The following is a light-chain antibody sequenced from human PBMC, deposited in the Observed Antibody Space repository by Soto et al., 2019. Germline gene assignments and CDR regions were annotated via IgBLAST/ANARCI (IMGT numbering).Light chain of an antibody. V-gene: IGLV2-14*01. J-gene: IGLJ3*02. CDR1: SSDVGGYNY. CDR2: DVS. Sequence: QSALTQPASVSGSPGQAITISCTGTSSDVGGYNYVSWYQQHPGKAPKLMIYDVSNRPSGVSNRFSGSKSGNTASLTSSGLQAEDGADYYCSSYTSSSPPGVFGGGTKLTVL. CDR3: SSYTSSSPPGV.